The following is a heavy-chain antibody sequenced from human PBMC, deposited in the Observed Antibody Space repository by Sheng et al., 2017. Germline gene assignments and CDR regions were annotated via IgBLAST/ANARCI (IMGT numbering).Heavy chain of an antibody. D-gene: IGHD2-21*01. CDR3: AREGVDGYLDY. CDR2: ISYDGSNK. CDR1: GFTFSSYA. V-gene: IGHV3-30*04. J-gene: IGHJ4*02. Sequence: QVQLVESGGGVVQPGRSLRLSCAASGFTFSSYAMHWVHQAPGKGLEWVAVISYDGSNKYYADSVKGRFTISRDNSKNTLYLQMNSLRAEDTAVYYCAREGVDGYLDYWGQGTLVTVSS.